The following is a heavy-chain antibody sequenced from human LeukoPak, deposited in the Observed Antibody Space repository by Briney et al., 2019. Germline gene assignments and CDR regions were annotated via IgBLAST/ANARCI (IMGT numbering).Heavy chain of an antibody. CDR2: IGGSGRTI. Sequence: PGGSLRLSCAASGFTFSDYYMNWIRQAPGEGLEWVSCIGGSGRTIYYADSVRGRFTISRDNAKNSLYLQMTSLRAEDTAVYYCARGWGAYYFDHWGQGSLVTVSS. D-gene: IGHD3-16*01. J-gene: IGHJ4*02. CDR1: GFTFSDYY. CDR3: ARGWGAYYFDH. V-gene: IGHV3-11*01.